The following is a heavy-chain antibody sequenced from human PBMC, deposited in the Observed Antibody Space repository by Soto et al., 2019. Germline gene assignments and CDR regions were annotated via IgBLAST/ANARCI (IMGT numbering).Heavy chain of an antibody. V-gene: IGHV3-9*01. CDR2: ISWNSGSI. J-gene: IGHJ6*02. Sequence: GGSLRLSCAASGFTFDDFAMHWVRQAPGKGLEWVSGISWNSGSIGYADSVKGRFTISRDNAKNSLYLQMNSLRAEDTALYYCARDSPYCISTSCYYGMDVWGQGTTVTVSS. CDR3: ARDSPYCISTSCYYGMDV. CDR1: GFTFDDFA. D-gene: IGHD2-2*01.